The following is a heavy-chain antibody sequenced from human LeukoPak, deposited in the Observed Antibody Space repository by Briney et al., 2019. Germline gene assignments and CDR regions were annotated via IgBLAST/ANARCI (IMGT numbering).Heavy chain of an antibody. CDR3: VRGYAMVRGKKSAFDI. CDR2: TYYRSKWYN. V-gene: IGHV6-1*01. D-gene: IGHD3-10*01. J-gene: IGHJ3*02. CDR1: GDSVSSNSAA. Sequence: SQTLSLTCGISGDSVSSNSAAWNWIRQSPSRGLEWLGRTYYRSKWYNDYAVSVKSRITINPDTSKNQFSLQLNSVTPEDTAVYYCVRGYAMVRGKKSAFDIWGQGTMVTVSS.